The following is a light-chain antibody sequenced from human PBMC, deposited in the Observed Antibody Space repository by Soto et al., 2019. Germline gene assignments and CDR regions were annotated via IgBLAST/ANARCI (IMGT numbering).Light chain of an antibody. V-gene: IGKV4-1*01. J-gene: IGKJ3*01. CDR3: QQYYNTPFT. CDR2: WSS. CDR1: QSVLYSSNNKNY. Sequence: DIVMTQSPDSLAVSLGERATINCKSSQSVLYSSNNKNYLAWYQHKPGQPPKLLIYWSSIRESGVPDRFTGRGSGTDFNLTISSLQAEDVAVYYCQQYYNTPFTFGPGTKVDVK.